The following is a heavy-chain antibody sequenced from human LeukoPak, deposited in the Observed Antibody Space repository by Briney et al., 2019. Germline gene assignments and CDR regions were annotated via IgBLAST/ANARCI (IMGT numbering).Heavy chain of an antibody. D-gene: IGHD2-2*02. J-gene: IGHJ3*02. CDR2: IKPNSGGT. Sequence: GASVKVSCKASGYTFTGYYMHWVRQAPGQGLEWMGWIKPNSGGTNYAQKFQGRVTMTRDTSISTAYMELSRLRSDDTAVYYCASDWGLSQLEYCSNTNCYMGAFDIWGQGTMVTVSS. V-gene: IGHV1-2*02. CDR1: GYTFTGYY. CDR3: ASDWGLSQLEYCSNTNCYMGAFDI.